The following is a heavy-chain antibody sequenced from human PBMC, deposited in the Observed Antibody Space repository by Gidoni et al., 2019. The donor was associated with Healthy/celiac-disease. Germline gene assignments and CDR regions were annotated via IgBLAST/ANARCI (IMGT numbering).Heavy chain of an antibody. D-gene: IGHD3-16*01. Sequence: EVQLLESGGGLVQPGGSLRLSCASSGFTVSSYAMSWVRQAPGKGLAWVSAISGSGGSTYYADSVKGRFTISRDNSKNTRYLQMNSLRAEDTAVYYCAKGRWGYFDYWGQGTLVTVSS. CDR2: ISGSGGST. CDR1: GFTVSSYA. J-gene: IGHJ4*02. V-gene: IGHV3-23*01. CDR3: AKGRWGYFDY.